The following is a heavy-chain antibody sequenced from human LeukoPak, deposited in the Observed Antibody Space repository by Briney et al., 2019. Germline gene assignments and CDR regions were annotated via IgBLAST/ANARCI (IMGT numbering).Heavy chain of an antibody. V-gene: IGHV1-18*01. CDR3: ARAARPSPYSSTYFRLPEFDY. J-gene: IGHJ4*02. CDR2: ISAYNSNT. D-gene: IGHD6-13*01. CDR1: GYTFTSYG. Sequence: ASVKVSCKASGYTFTSYGISWVRQAPGQGLEWMGWISAYNSNTNDAQKLQGRVTLTTDTSTSTAYMELRSLRSDDTAVYYCARAARPSPYSSTYFRLPEFDYWGQGTLVTVSS.